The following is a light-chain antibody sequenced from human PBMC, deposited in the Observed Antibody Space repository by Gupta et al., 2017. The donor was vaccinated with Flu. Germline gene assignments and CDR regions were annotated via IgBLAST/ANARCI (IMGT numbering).Light chain of an antibody. CDR3: QQDNSRRT. J-gene: IGKJ1*01. Sequence: IVMTQSPATLSVSPGERATLSCRDSQSVRTNLAWYQQKSGQAPRLIIHGAFNRANGSPDRFSGSGDGKDFTLTSSRRQYEDCAVYYGQQDNSRRTFGQGTKVEIK. CDR1: QSVRTN. CDR2: GAF. V-gene: IGKV3D-15*01.